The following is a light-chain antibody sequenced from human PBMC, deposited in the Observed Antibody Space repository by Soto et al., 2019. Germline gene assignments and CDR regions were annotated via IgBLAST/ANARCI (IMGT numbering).Light chain of an antibody. Sequence: EIVLTQSPGTLSLSPGERATLSCRASQSVRSNYLAWYQQKPGQAPRLLMYGASTRATGIPDRFSGSGSGTDFTLTISRLEPEDFAMYYCQQYGSTPLTFGQGTKVDIK. CDR1: QSVRSNY. V-gene: IGKV3-20*01. J-gene: IGKJ1*01. CDR2: GAS. CDR3: QQYGSTPLT.